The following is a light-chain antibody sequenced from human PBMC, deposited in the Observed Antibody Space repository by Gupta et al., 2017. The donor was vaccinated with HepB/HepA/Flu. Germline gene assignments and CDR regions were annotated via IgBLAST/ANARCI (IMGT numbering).Light chain of an antibody. J-gene: IGKJ3*01. CDR3: QKNKSHFT. CDR2: KAS. V-gene: IGKV1-5*03. Sequence: DIQMTQSPSTLSASVGDRVTITCRDSQSVSRWLAWYQQKPGKAPKLLIYKASRIESGVPSRFSGSGSEIEFTLTSSRLQHDDFAYYYHQKNKSHFTFGHGTKVDIK. CDR1: QSVSRW.